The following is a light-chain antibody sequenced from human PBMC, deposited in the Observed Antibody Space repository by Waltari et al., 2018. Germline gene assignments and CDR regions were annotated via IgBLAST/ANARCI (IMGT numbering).Light chain of an antibody. CDR1: NIGSKS. Sequence: SYVVTQSPSVSVAPGETARITCGGDNIGSKSGHWYQQRPGQAPVRVISYDSDRPSGIPERFSGSNSGNTATLTISWVEAEDEADYYCLVWHSTIDHQGVFGGGTKLTVL. CDR2: YDS. J-gene: IGLJ2*01. CDR3: LVWHSTIDHQGV. V-gene: IGLV3-21*04.